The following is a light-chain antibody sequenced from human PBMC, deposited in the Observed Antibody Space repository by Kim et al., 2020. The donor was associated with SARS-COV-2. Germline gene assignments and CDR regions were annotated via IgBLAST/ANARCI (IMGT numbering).Light chain of an antibody. CDR1: SEHSRYA. Sequence: QLVLTQSPSASASLGASVRLTCTLSSEHSRYAIAWHQQQPKKGPRFLMKVNSDGSHNKEDAIPDRFSGSSSGTERYLIISSLQSEDEADYYCQTWGTGIRVFGGGTQLTVL. J-gene: IGLJ3*02. CDR2: VNSDGSH. CDR3: QTWGTGIRV. V-gene: IGLV4-69*01.